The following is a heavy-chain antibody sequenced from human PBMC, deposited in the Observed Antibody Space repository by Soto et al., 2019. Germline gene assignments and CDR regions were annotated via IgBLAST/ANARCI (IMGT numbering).Heavy chain of an antibody. V-gene: IGHV1-2*02. D-gene: IGHD4-4*01. Sequence: QVQLVQSGAEVKKPGASVKVSCKASGYTFTDYYIHWVRQAPGQGLEWMGWINPNSGGTNYAQKFQGRVTMTRDTPISTAYMELSRLRSHDTAVYYCARSPPGDSKTNWFDPWGQGTLVTVSS. CDR2: INPNSGGT. J-gene: IGHJ5*02. CDR1: GYTFTDYY. CDR3: ARSPPGDSKTNWFDP.